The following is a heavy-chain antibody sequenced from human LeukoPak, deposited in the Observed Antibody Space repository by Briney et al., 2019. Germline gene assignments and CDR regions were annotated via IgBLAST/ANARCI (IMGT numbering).Heavy chain of an antibody. J-gene: IGHJ4*02. CDR2: ISSTSSFI. V-gene: IGHV3-21*01. D-gene: IGHD1-26*01. CDR3: ARDMGSGSLHY. CDR1: GFTFSSYS. Sequence: GGSLILSCEPSGFTFSSYSMNWVRQAPGKGLEWVSSISSTSSFIYYADSVKGRFTISRDNAKSSLYLQMNSLRAEDTAVYYCARDMGSGSLHYWGQGTLVTVSS.